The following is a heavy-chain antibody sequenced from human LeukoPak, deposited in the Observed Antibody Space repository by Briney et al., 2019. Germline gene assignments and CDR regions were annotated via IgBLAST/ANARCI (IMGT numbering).Heavy chain of an antibody. J-gene: IGHJ5*02. V-gene: IGHV4-39*06. CDR1: GGSISSSRYY. D-gene: IGHD3-16*02. Sequence: SETLSLTCTVSGGSISSSRYYWGWIRQPPGKGLEWIGRIDCSGSTYYHPSLKSRVTISVDTSKNQFPLKLSSVTAADTAVYYCARLIGIGYYDYVWGSYRPDNWFDPWGKGTLVTVSS. CDR3: ARLIGIGYYDYVWGSYRPDNWFDP. CDR2: IDCSGST.